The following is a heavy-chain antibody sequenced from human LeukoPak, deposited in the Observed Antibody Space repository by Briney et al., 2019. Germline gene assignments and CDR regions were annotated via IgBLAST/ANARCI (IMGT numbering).Heavy chain of an antibody. Sequence: SVKVSCKASGGTFSSYTISWVRQAPGQGLEWMGRIIPILGIANYAQKFQGRVTITADKSTSTAYMELSSLRSEDTALYYCARGSVFGVVIITHWGQGTLVTVSS. V-gene: IGHV1-69*02. CDR1: GGTFSSYT. CDR2: IIPILGIA. CDR3: ARGSVFGVVIITH. D-gene: IGHD3-3*01. J-gene: IGHJ4*02.